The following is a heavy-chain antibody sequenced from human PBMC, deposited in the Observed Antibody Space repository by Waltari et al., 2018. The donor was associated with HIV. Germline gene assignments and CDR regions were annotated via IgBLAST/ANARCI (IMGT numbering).Heavy chain of an antibody. CDR2: INHSGST. V-gene: IGHV4-34*01. D-gene: IGHD1-26*01. J-gene: IGHJ2*01. CDR3: ARIRPKNKLRYGYFDL. CDR1: GGYFSGSY. Sequence: QVQLQQWGAGLLKPSETLYLTCAVYGGYFSGSYWVLIRQPPGKGVVWIGEINHSGSTNYNPSLKSRVTISVDTSKNQFSLKLSSVTAADTAVYYCARIRPKNKLRYGYFDLWGRGTLVTVSS.